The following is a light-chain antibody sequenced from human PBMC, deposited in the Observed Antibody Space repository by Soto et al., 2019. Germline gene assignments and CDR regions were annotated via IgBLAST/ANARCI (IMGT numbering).Light chain of an antibody. CDR1: GTNRD. CDR2: GNS. CDR3: QSYDSSPNASYV. V-gene: IGLV1-40*01. Sequence: QSVLTQPPSVSGAPGPRVTISCTLSGTNRDVHWYKQLPGSAPKLLIYGNSNRPSGVPDRFSGSKSGTSASLAITGLQAGDEADYYCQSYDSSPNASYVFGTGTKVTVL. J-gene: IGLJ1*01.